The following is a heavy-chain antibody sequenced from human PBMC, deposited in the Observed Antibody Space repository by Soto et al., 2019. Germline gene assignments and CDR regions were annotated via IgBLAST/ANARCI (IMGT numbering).Heavy chain of an antibody. CDR2: MNPNSGNT. J-gene: IGHJ6*02. V-gene: IGHV1-8*02. D-gene: IGHD2-15*01. CDR3: ARRRIHYYGMDV. Sequence: ASVKVSCKASGGTFSSYTINWVRQATGQGLEWMGWMNPNSGNTGYAQKFQGRVTMTRNTSISTAYMELSSLRSEDTAVYYCARRRIHYYGMDVWGQGTTVTVS. CDR1: GGTFSSYT.